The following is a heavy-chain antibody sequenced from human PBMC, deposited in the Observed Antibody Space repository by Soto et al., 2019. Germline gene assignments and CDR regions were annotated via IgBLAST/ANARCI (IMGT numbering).Heavy chain of an antibody. V-gene: IGHV3-30*18. CDR1: GFTFSSYG. CDR3: AKDGRWFPHYYYMDV. CDR2: ISYDGSNK. J-gene: IGHJ6*03. D-gene: IGHD1-26*01. Sequence: GGSLRLSCAASGFTFSSYGMHWVRQAPGKGLEWVAVISYDGSNKYYADSVKGRFTISRDNSKNTLYLQMNSLRAEDTAVYYCAKDGRWFPHYYYMDVWGKGTTVTVSS.